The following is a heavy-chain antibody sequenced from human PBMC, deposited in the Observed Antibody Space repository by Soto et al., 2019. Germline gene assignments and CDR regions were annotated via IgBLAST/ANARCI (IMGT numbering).Heavy chain of an antibody. Sequence: QVQLVQSGAEVKKPGSSAKVSCKASGGTFSSYAISWVRQAPGQGLEWMGGIIHIFGTANYAQKFQGRVTCTADESTNTDYKELGSVRYEDTVVYYWARRCNCGGDCYIDYWGQGTLVTVSS. D-gene: IGHD2-21*02. J-gene: IGHJ4*02. V-gene: IGHV1-69*12. CDR2: IIHIFGTA. CDR3: ARRCNCGGDCYIDY. CDR1: GGTFSSYA.